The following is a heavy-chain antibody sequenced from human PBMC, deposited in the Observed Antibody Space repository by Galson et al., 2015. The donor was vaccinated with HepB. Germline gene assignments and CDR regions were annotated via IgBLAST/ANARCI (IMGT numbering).Heavy chain of an antibody. CDR2: INPSGGST. CDR3: ARDRARNRYCSSTSCKTWYSYGSWSYDY. J-gene: IGHJ4*02. V-gene: IGHV1-46*01. Sequence: SVKVSCKASGYTFTSYYMHWVRQAPGQGLEWMGIINPSGGSTTYAQKFQGRVTMTRDTSTSTVYMELSSLRSEDTAVYYCARDRARNRYCSSTSCKTWYSYGSWSYDYWGQGTLVTVSS. D-gene: IGHD2-2*01. CDR1: GYTFTSYY.